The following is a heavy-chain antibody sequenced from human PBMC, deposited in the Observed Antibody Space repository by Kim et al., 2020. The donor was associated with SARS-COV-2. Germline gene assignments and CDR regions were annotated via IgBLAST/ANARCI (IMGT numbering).Heavy chain of an antibody. J-gene: IGHJ6*02. CDR3: TRDLRGAAAGTSGIYYYYYGMDV. D-gene: IGHD6-13*01. V-gene: IGHV3-49*03. Sequence: GGSLRLSCTASGFTFGDYAMSWFRQAPGKGLEWVGFIRSKAYGGTTEYAASVKGRFTISRDDSKSIAYLQMNSLKTEDTAVYYCTRDLRGAAAGTSGIYYYYYGMDVWGQGTTVTVSS. CDR1: GFTFGDYA. CDR2: IRSKAYGGTT.